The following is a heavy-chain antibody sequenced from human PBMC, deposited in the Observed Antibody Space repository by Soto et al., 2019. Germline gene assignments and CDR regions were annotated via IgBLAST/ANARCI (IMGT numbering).Heavy chain of an antibody. J-gene: IGHJ4*02. CDR2: IIPIFGTA. Sequence: SVLVSWNASGGTFSCYAISWVRQAPVQGLEWVGGIIPIFGTANYAQKFQGRVTITADESTSTAYMELSSLRSEDTAVYYCAIGTYCGGDCYSFYFDYWAQGTLVNVSS. V-gene: IGHV1-69*13. CDR3: AIGTYCGGDCYSFYFDY. CDR1: GGTFSCYA. D-gene: IGHD2-21*02.